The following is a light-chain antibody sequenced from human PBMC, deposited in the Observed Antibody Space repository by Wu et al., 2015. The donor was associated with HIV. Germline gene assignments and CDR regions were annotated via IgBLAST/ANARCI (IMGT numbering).Light chain of an antibody. CDR2: GAS. CDR1: QTISSYY. V-gene: IGKV3-20*01. CDR3: QQYGGSPQVT. Sequence: EIVLTQSPGTLSLSPGERATLSCRSSQTISSYYLAWYQQKPGQAPRLLIYGASSRATGIPDRFSGSGSGTDFTLTISRLEPEDFAVYYCQQYGGSPQVTFGGGTKVEIK. J-gene: IGKJ4*01.